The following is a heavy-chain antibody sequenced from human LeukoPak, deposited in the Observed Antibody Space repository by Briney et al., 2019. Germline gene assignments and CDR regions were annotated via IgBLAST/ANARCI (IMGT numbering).Heavy chain of an antibody. J-gene: IGHJ6*02. V-gene: IGHV3-7*01. D-gene: IGHD3-22*01. Sequence: GGPLRLSCAASGFTFSSYWMSWVRQAPGKGLEWVANIKQDGSEKYYVDSVKGRFTISRDNAKNSLYLQMNSLRAEDTAVYYCARYGYYPHYYYYGMDVWGQGTTVTVSS. CDR2: IKQDGSEK. CDR3: ARYGYYPHYYYYGMDV. CDR1: GFTFSSYW.